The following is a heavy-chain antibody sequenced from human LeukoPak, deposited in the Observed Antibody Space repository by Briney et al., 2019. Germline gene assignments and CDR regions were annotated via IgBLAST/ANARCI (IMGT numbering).Heavy chain of an antibody. CDR3: ARTIAVSWYFDL. D-gene: IGHD6-19*01. CDR1: GGSISSYY. CDR2: IYHSGST. V-gene: IGHV4-59*01. J-gene: IGHJ2*01. Sequence: SETLSLTCTVSGGSISSYYWSWIRQPPGRGLEWIGYIYHSGSTNYNPPLKSRVTISVDTSKNQFSLKLSSVTAADTAVYYCARTIAVSWYFDLWGRGTLVTVSS.